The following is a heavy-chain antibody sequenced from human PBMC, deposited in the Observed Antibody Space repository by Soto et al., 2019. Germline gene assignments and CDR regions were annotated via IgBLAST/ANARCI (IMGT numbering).Heavy chain of an antibody. D-gene: IGHD6-19*01. J-gene: IGHJ1*01. Sequence: APVKVCCKASGYTFTGYYMHWVRQAPGQRLEWMGLINPNSGGTNYAHKFQGRVTMTRDTSISTAYMELSRLRSDDTPVYYCARAVRSGWYTLYYQHWGQGTMVTLSS. CDR2: INPNSGGT. V-gene: IGHV1-2*07. CDR1: GYTFTGYY. CDR3: ARAVRSGWYTLYYQH.